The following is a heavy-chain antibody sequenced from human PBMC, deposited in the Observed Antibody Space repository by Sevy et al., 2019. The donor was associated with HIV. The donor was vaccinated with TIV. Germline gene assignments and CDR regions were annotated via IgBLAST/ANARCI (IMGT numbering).Heavy chain of an antibody. J-gene: IGHJ5*02. CDR1: GFTFSNYE. CDR3: ARNGGAYDKGFDP. V-gene: IGHV3-48*03. Sequence: GGSLRLSCAGSGFTFSNYEMNWVRQVPGKGLEWISYISNSGDTMYYADSVKGRFTISRDNAKKSLYLQMNSLRVEDTAFYHCARNGGAYDKGFDPWGQGTLVTDSS. D-gene: IGHD3-22*01. CDR2: ISNSGDTM.